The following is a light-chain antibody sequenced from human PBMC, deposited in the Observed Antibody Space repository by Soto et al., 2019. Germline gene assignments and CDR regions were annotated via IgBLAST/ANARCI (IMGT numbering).Light chain of an antibody. CDR1: QSISSW. V-gene: IGKV1-5*03. Sequence: DIQMTQSPSTLSASVGDRVTITCRASQSISSWLAWYQQKPGKAPNLLIYKASSLQSGVPSRFSGSGSGTEFSLTISSLQPDDFATYYCQQYNGYSRKTFGQGTKVEI. J-gene: IGKJ1*01. CDR3: QQYNGYSRKT. CDR2: KAS.